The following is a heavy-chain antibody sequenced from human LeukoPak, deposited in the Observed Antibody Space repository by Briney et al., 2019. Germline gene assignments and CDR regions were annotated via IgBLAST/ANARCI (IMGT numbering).Heavy chain of an antibody. CDR1: GFPFSDFS. J-gene: IGHJ4*02. CDR2: TNSGGTST. D-gene: IGHD2-8*01. V-gene: IGHV3-23*01. Sequence: GGSLRLSCATSGFPFSDFSMTWVRQAPGKGLEWISTTNSGGTSTYYAEPVKGRFTISRDNSKNALYLQMSSLRVEDTAIYYCAKQSYARSLGEGGPGTLVTVSS. CDR3: AKQSYARSLGE.